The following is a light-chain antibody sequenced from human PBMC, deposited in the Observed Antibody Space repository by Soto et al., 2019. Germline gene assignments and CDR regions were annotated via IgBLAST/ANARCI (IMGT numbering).Light chain of an antibody. V-gene: IGLV1-51*01. CDR2: DDN. CDR3: GSWDSSLSAYV. CDR1: SYNIGGNS. J-gene: IGLJ1*01. Sequence: QSFLTQPPSVSAAPGQKVTSSCSGSSYNIGGNSVSWYQQLPGTAPQLLIYDDNKRPSGIPDRFSGSKSGTSATLGITGFQTGDEADYYCGSWDSSLSAYVFGTGTKVTVL.